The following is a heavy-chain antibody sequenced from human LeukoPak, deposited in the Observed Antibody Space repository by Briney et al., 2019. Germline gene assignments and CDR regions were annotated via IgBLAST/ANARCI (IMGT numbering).Heavy chain of an antibody. CDR1: GGSFSGYY. V-gene: IGHV4-34*01. CDR3: AREKWEQPDY. J-gene: IGHJ4*02. CDR2: INHSGST. Sequence: LETLSLTCAVYGGSFSGYYWSWIRQPPGKGLEWIGEINHSGSTNYNPSLKSRVTISVDTSKNQFSLKLSSVTAADTAVYYCAREKWEQPDYWGQGTLVTVSS. D-gene: IGHD1-26*01.